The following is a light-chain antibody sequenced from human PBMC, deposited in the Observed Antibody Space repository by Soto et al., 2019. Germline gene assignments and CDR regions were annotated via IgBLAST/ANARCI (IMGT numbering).Light chain of an antibody. CDR3: QQYGSSPGYT. Sequence: EIVLTQSPGTLSLSPGERATLSCRASQSVSSSYLAWYQQKPGQAPRLLIYGASSRATGIPDRFSGSGSGTDFTFTINRLEPEDFAVYYCQQYGSSPGYTFGQGTKLEIK. CDR2: GAS. CDR1: QSVSSSY. J-gene: IGKJ2*01. V-gene: IGKV3-20*01.